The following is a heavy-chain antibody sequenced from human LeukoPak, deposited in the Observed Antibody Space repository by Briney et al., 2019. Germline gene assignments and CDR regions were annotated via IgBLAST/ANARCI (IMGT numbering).Heavy chain of an antibody. CDR1: GGTFSNYE. CDR2: IIPIFVTS. D-gene: IGHD3-22*01. Sequence: SVNVSCKASGGTFSNYEISWVRQAPGQGLEWMGGIIPIFVTSNYAQRFQGRVTITADESTTTAYMELSSLRSEDTAIYYCARGNVDRGGLFLGYFDYWGQGTLVTVSS. CDR3: ARGNVDRGGLFLGYFDY. V-gene: IGHV1-69*13. J-gene: IGHJ4*02.